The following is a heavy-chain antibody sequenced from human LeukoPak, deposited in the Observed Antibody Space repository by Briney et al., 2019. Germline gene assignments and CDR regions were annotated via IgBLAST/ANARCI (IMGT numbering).Heavy chain of an antibody. CDR2: IYYSGST. D-gene: IGHD3-9*01. J-gene: IGHJ3*02. V-gene: IGHV4-30-4*01. CDR1: GGSISSGDYY. CDR3: AREVHPGLEYYDILTGRYFGI. Sequence: SETPPLTCTVSGGSISSGDYYWSWIRQPPGKGLEWIGCIYYSGSTYYNPSLKSRVTISVDTSKNQFSLKLSSVTAADTAVYYCAREVHPGLEYYDILTGRYFGIWGQGTMVTVSS.